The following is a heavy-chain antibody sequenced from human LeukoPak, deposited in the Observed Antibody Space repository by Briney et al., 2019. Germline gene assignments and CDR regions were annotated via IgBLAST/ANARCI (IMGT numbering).Heavy chain of an antibody. CDR2: IYYSGST. Sequence: SETLSLTCTVSGGSISSGGYYWSWIRQHPGKGLEWIGYIYYSGSTYYNPSLKSRVTISVDTSKNQFSLKLSSVTAADTAVYYCARWGYSGYQGDYWGQGTLVTVSS. V-gene: IGHV4-31*03. J-gene: IGHJ4*02. CDR1: GGSISSGGYY. D-gene: IGHD5-12*01. CDR3: ARWGYSGYQGDY.